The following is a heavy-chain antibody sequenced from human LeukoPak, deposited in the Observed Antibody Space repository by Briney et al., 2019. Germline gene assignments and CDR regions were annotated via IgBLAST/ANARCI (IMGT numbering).Heavy chain of an antibody. J-gene: IGHJ4*02. D-gene: IGHD2-15*01. CDR2: IISGGTTT. Sequence: PGGSLRLSCAASGFTFSGSAMHWVRQASGKGLEWVSSIISGGTTTYYADSVKGRFIISRDNSRYTVSLQMNSLRAEDTAVYFCARETSGVNARFDYWGQGTLVTVSS. V-gene: IGHV3-23*01. CDR3: ARETSGVNARFDY. CDR1: GFTFSGSA.